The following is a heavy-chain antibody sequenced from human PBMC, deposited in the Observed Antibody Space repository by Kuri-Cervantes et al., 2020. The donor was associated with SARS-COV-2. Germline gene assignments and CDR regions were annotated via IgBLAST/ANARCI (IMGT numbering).Heavy chain of an antibody. D-gene: IGHD2-2*02. CDR3: ARGRKYCSSTSCYTVWYFDL. V-gene: IGHV1-8*03. J-gene: IGHJ2*01. Sequence: ASVKVSCKASGYAFTSYDINWVRQAAGQGLEWMGWMNPNSGNTGYAQKFRGRVTITRNTSISTAYMELSSLRPEDTAVYYCARGRKYCSSTSCYTVWYFDLWGRGTLVTVSS. CDR2: MNPNSGNT. CDR1: GYAFTSYD.